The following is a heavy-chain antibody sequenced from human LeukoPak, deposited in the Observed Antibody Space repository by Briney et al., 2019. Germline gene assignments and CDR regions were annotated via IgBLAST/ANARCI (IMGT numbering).Heavy chain of an antibody. V-gene: IGHV4-34*01. D-gene: IGHD2-2*01. CDR2: INHSGST. CDR1: GGSFSGYY. Sequence: SETLSLTCAVYGGSFSGYYWSWIRQPPGKGLEWIGEINHSGSTNYNPSLKSRVTISVDTSKNQFSLKLSSVTAADTAVYYCARGQYGLFDYWGQGTLVTVSS. CDR3: ARGQYGLFDY. J-gene: IGHJ4*02.